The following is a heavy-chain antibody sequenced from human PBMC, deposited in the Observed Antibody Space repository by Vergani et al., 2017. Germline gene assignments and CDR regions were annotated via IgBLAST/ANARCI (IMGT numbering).Heavy chain of an antibody. V-gene: IGHV4-59*01. CDR3: AREGYYASGNYSRPYYYYYGMDV. CDR1: GGSISSYY. J-gene: IGHJ6*02. CDR2: IYYSGST. Sequence: QVQLQESGPGLVKPSETLSLTCTVSGGSISSYYWSWIRHPPGKALEWIGYIYYSGSTNYNPSLRSRVTISVDTSKNQFSLKLSSVTAADTAVYYCAREGYYASGNYSRPYYYYYGMDVWGQGTTVTVSS. D-gene: IGHD3-10*01.